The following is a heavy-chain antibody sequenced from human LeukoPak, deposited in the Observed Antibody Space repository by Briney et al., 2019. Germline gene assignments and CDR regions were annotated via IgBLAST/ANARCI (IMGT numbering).Heavy chain of an antibody. CDR1: GFTFDDYG. Sequence: GGSLRLSCAASGFTFDDYGMSWVRQAPGKGLEWVSGINWNGGSTGYADSVKGRFTISRDNAKNSLYLQMNSLRAEDTALYYCARSPPCITGTKCYFDYWGQGTLVTVSS. CDR2: INWNGGST. D-gene: IGHD1-7*01. J-gene: IGHJ4*02. CDR3: ARSPPCITGTKCYFDY. V-gene: IGHV3-20*04.